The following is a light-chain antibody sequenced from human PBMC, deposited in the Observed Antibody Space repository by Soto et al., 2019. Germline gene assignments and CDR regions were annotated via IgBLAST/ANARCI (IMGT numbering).Light chain of an antibody. V-gene: IGKV3-11*01. J-gene: IGKJ5*01. CDR2: DAS. Sequence: EIELTQKPATLSLSPGERATLSCRASQSVSSYLAWYQQKPGQAPRLLIYDASNRATGIPARFSGSGSGTDFTLTISSLEPEDFAVYYCQQRSNWITFGQGTRLEIK. CDR3: QQRSNWIT. CDR1: QSVSSY.